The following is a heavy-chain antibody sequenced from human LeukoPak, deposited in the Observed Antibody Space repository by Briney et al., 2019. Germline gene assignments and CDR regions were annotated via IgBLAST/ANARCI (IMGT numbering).Heavy chain of an antibody. V-gene: IGHV4-39*07. CDR3: ARDVVFYYGSRRDPK. Sequence: NPSETLSLTCTVSGGSITSRDYYWGWIRQPPGKGLEWIGSIYYSGTTYYNPSLKSRVTISVDTANNQFSLKLRSVTAADTAVYYCARDVVFYYGSRRDPKWGQGTLVTVSS. J-gene: IGHJ4*02. D-gene: IGHD3-10*01. CDR2: IYYSGTT. CDR1: GGSITSRDYY.